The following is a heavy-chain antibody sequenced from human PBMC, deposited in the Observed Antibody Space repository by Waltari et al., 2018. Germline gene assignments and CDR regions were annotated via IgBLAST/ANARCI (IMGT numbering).Heavy chain of an antibody. CDR1: GGPISGFY. V-gene: IGHV4-59*01. CDR2: IYYTGST. J-gene: IGHJ5*02. CDR3: ARGGGGDWEWFDP. Sequence: QVQLQESGPSLLKPSETLSRICTVPGGPISGFYWSWVRQPPGKGLDWIGYIYYTGSTNFNPSLKSRVTMSVDTSKNQFSLKLSSVTAADTAFYYCARGGGGDWEWFDPWGQGTLVTVSS. D-gene: IGHD2-21*02.